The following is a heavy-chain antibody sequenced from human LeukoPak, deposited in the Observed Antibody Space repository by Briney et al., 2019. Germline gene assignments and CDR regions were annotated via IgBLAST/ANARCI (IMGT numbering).Heavy chain of an antibody. CDR3: AKLGSGVTGTTRSFDY. J-gene: IGHJ4*02. Sequence: GGSLTLSCAAAGFTFTDYTMSWVRQAPGKGLEWVSGITATGSRTYYADSVKGRFTISRDNSKNTLYLQMNSLRAEDTAVYYCAKLGSGVTGTTRSFDYWGQGTLVTVSS. D-gene: IGHD1-1*01. CDR2: ITATGSRT. V-gene: IGHV3-23*01. CDR1: GFTFTDYT.